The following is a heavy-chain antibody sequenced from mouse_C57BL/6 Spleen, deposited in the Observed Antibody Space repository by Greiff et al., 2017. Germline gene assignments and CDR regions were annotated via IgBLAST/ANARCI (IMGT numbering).Heavy chain of an antibody. J-gene: IGHJ2*01. D-gene: IGHD2-5*01. CDR1: GYTFTDYE. Sequence: VQLQQSGAELVRPGASVTLSCKASGYTFTDYEMHWVKQTPVHGLEWIGAIDPETGGTAYNQKFKGKAILTADKSSRTAYMELRSLTSEDSAVYYCTRADSNYGYFDYWGQGTTLTVSS. V-gene: IGHV1-15*01. CDR2: IDPETGGT. CDR3: TRADSNYGYFDY.